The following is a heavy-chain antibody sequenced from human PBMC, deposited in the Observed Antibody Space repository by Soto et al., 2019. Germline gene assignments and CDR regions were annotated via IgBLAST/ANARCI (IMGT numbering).Heavy chain of an antibody. D-gene: IGHD1-20*01. J-gene: IGHJ6*03. CDR1: GFTFSSYA. V-gene: IGHV3-30-3*01. CDR2: ISYDGSNK. Sequence: PGGSLRLSCAASGFTFSSYAMHWVRQAPGKGLEWVAVISYDGSNKYYADSVKGRFTISRDNSKNTLYLQMNSLRAEDTAVYYCARDTLSITGTTRLGNYYYYMDVWGKGTTVTVSS. CDR3: ARDTLSITGTTRLGNYYYYMDV.